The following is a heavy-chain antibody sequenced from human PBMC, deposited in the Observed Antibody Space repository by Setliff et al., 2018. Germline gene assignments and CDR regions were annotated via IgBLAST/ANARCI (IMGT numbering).Heavy chain of an antibody. CDR2: ISPDSIHI. Sequence: PGGSLRLSCAASGFSFRTFSMHWVRQAPGKGLEWVSFISPDSIHIYYADSVKGRFTISRDNAKNSLYLQMNSLRAEDTAVYYCARLRKDYGDYYYFDYWGQGTLVTAPQ. V-gene: IGHV3-21*01. CDR1: GFSFRTFS. D-gene: IGHD4-17*01. J-gene: IGHJ4*02. CDR3: ARLRKDYGDYYYFDY.